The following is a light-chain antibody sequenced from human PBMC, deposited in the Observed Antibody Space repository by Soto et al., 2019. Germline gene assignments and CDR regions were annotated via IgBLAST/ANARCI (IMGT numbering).Light chain of an antibody. Sequence: QSVLTQPASVSGSPGQSITISCAGTSSDIGSHNLVSWYQHRPDKAPKLLIYEVADRPSGVSDRFSGSKSGNTASLTISGLRAEDEADYYCSSYTSITTYVFGTGNKVTVL. J-gene: IGLJ1*01. V-gene: IGLV2-14*02. CDR1: SSDIGSHNL. CDR3: SSYTSITTYV. CDR2: EVA.